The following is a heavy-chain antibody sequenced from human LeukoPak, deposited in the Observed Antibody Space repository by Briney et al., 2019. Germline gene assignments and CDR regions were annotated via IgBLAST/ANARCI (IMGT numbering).Heavy chain of an antibody. CDR2: INSDGSEG. CDR1: GFTFSGFW. J-gene: IGHJ3*01. CDR3: ARSSYSSSSSV. Sequence: SRGSLRLSCAVSGFTFSGFWMSWSRQAPGKGLEWVASINSDGSEGYYADVVKGRFTIFRDNAKNSLYLQINSLRAEDTAVYYCARSSYSSSSSVWGQGTMVTVSS. V-gene: IGHV3-7*03. D-gene: IGHD6-6*01.